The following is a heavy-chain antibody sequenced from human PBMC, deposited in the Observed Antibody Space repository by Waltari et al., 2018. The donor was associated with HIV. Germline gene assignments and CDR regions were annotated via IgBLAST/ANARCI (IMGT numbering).Heavy chain of an antibody. V-gene: IGHV3-23*01. CDR3: TKDPVTAVGNINWFDP. Sequence: EVQLLESGGGLVQPGGCLRLSCRASGFSFSIYDMNWVRQAPGKGLDRGCVMRGSGDHRYYADSVKGRFTISRDNSKNKVFLQMKSLRPEDTAFYYCTKDPVTAVGNINWFDPWGQGTLVTVSS. CDR2: MRGSGDHR. CDR1: GFSFSIYD. J-gene: IGHJ5*02. D-gene: IGHD6-13*01.